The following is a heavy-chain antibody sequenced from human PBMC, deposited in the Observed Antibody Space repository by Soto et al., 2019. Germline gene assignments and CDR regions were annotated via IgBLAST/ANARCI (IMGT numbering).Heavy chain of an antibody. CDR3: ARGRYGDY. CDR1: GYAFTTYG. J-gene: IGHJ4*02. D-gene: IGHD1-1*01. Sequence: VPLVQSGAEVKKPGASVKVSCKGSGYAFTTYGITWVRQAPGQGLEWMGWISAHNGNTNYAQKLQGRVTVTRDTSTSTAYMELRSLRSDDTAVYYCARGRYGDYWGQGALVTVSS. CDR2: ISAHNGNT. V-gene: IGHV1-18*01.